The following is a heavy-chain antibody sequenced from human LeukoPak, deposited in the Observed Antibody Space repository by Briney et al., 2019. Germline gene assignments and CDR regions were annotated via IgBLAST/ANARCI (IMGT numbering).Heavy chain of an antibody. D-gene: IGHD6-19*01. V-gene: IGHV4-59*01. Sequence: SETLSLTCTVSGGSISSYYWSWIRQPPGKGLEWIGYIYYSGSTNYNPSLKSRVTISVDTSKNQFSLKLSSVTAADTAVYYCARVGYSSGWFNYYYYMDVWGKGTTVTVSS. J-gene: IGHJ6*03. CDR1: GGSISSYY. CDR2: IYYSGST. CDR3: ARVGYSSGWFNYYYYMDV.